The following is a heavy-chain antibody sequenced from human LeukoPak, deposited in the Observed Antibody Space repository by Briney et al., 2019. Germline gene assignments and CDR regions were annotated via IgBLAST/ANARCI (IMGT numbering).Heavy chain of an antibody. J-gene: IGHJ4*02. CDR1: GFTFSDYA. D-gene: IGHD3-9*01. CDR2: IVSSGSSQ. Sequence: PGGSLRLSCAASGFTFSDYAMSWVRQVPGKGLEWISGIVSSGSSQYYADSVKGRFTISRDNSKNTLYLQMNSLRAEDTAVYYCAKVKIRYFDWLLIYFDYWGQGTLVTVPS. V-gene: IGHV3-23*05. CDR3: AKVKIRYFDWLLIYFDY.